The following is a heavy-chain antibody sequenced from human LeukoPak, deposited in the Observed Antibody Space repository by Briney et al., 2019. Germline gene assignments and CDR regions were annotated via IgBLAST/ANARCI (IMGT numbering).Heavy chain of an antibody. CDR3: AKDRVAATGIGELDH. CDR2: ISGRGDTT. D-gene: IGHD6-25*01. CDR1: GFSVSKNY. J-gene: IGHJ4*02. V-gene: IGHV3-23*01. Sequence: GGSLRLSCAASGFSVSKNYLTWVRQAPGKGLEWVSAISGRGDTTYYTDSVKGRFTISRDNSKNTLFLQMNSLRAEDTAVYYCAKDRVAATGIGELDHWGQGTLVTVSS.